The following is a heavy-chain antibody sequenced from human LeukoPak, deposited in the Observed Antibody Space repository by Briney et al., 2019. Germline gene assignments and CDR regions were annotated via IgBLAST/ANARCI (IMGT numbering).Heavy chain of an antibody. V-gene: IGHV4-59*01. Sequence: PSETLSLTCTVSGGSISSYYWSWIRQPPGKGLEWTGYIYYSGSTNYNPSLKSRVTISVDTSKNQFSLKLSSVTAADTAVYYCARDHYGGNPYWGQGTLVTVSS. CDR3: ARDHYGGNPY. CDR1: GGSISSYY. J-gene: IGHJ4*02. CDR2: IYYSGST. D-gene: IGHD4-23*01.